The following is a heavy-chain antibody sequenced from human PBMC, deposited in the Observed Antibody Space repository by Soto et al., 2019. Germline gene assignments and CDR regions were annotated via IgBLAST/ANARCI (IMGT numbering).Heavy chain of an antibody. J-gene: IGHJ4*02. Sequence: ASVKVSCKVSGYTLTELSMHWVRQAPGKGLEWMGGFDPEDGETIYAQKFQGRVTMTEDTSTDTAYMELSSLRSEDTAVYYCATDLPGATVFDYWGQGTLVTVSS. D-gene: IGHD1-26*01. V-gene: IGHV1-24*01. CDR1: GYTLTELS. CDR2: FDPEDGET. CDR3: ATDLPGATVFDY.